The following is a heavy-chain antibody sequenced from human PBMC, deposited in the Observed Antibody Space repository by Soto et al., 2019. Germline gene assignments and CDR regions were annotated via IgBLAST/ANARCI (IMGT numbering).Heavy chain of an antibody. CDR1: GFTFSNAW. J-gene: IGHJ4*02. Sequence: EVQLVESGGGLVKPGGSLRLSCAASGFTFSNAWMTWVRQAPGKGLEWVGRVKSKTDGGTIDYAAPVKDRFTISRDDSINTLYLRMNSLKTVDTAVYYCIGTYSGSCMRFDYWGEVTLVTVSS. CDR3: IGTYSGSCMRFDY. V-gene: IGHV3-15*01. D-gene: IGHD5-12*01. CDR2: VKSKTDGGTI.